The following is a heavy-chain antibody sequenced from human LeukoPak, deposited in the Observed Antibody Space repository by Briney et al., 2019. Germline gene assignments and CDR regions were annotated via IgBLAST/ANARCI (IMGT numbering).Heavy chain of an antibody. J-gene: IGHJ3*02. D-gene: IGHD3-3*01. CDR3: ARGTGRFMFDI. CDR1: GFTVSTNY. Sequence: GGSLRLSCGASGFTVSTNYMNWVRQAPGKGLEWVSSISRSSSSIYYADSVKGRFTISRDNAKNSLYLQMNSLRAEDTAVYYCARGTGRFMFDIWGQGTMVTVSS. V-gene: IGHV3-21*01. CDR2: ISRSSSSI.